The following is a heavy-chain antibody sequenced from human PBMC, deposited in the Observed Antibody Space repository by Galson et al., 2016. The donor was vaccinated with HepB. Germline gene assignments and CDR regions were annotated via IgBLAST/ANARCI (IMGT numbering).Heavy chain of an antibody. CDR2: IFPIFGTA. V-gene: IGHV1-69*13. CDR1: GGTLSSYG. J-gene: IGHJ4*02. D-gene: IGHD6-19*01. Sequence: SVKVSCKASGGTLSSYGISWVRQAPGQGLEWMGGIFPIFGTANYAQNFQDRVTITADESTTTAFMELGSPRCEDTAVYYCARMRESSDWDKPTYYFDYWGQGTLVTVSS. CDR3: ARMRESSDWDKPTYYFDY.